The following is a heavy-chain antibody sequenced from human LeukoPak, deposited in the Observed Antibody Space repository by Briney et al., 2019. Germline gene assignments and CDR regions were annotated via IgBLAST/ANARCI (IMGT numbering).Heavy chain of an antibody. Sequence: SGGSLRLSCAASGFTFSDYYMSWIRQAPGKGLERVSYISSSGSTIYYADSVKGRFTISRDNAKNSLYLQMNSLRAEDTAVYYCARELRFLEWFGGPSYGMDVWGQGTTVTVSS. CDR1: GFTFSDYY. V-gene: IGHV3-11*01. J-gene: IGHJ6*02. CDR3: ARELRFLEWFGGPSYGMDV. D-gene: IGHD3-3*01. CDR2: ISSSGSTI.